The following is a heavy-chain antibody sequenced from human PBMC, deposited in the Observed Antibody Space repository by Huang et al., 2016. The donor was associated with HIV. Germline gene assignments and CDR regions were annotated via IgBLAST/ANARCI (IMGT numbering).Heavy chain of an antibody. V-gene: IGHV3-30*18. CDR2: ISNDGRNA. D-gene: IGHD2-15*01. CDR3: AKDAVWWELLGGEEYYYYYYMDV. J-gene: IGHJ6*03. CDR1: GFSFNNYA. Sequence: QVQLVESGGGVVQPGRSLRLSCAASGFSFNNYAIPWVRRAPGKGLVLVAVISNDGRNAYYSASVKGRFTISGDNSKITLYLQMNSLRPGDTAVYYCAKDAVWWELLGGEEYYYYYYMDVWGEVTTVTVSS.